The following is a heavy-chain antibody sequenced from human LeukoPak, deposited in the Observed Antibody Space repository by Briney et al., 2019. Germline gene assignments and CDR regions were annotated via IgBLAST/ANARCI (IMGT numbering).Heavy chain of an antibody. CDR1: GYTFTGYY. J-gene: IGHJ4*02. D-gene: IGHD3-10*01. Sequence: GASVKVSCKASGYTFTGYYMHWVRQAPGQGLEWMGWINPNSGGTNYAQKFQGRVTMTRDTSISTAYMELSRLRFDDTAVYYCARDMVRGVRTAGYWGQGTLVTVSS. V-gene: IGHV1-2*02. CDR2: INPNSGGT. CDR3: ARDMVRGVRTAGY.